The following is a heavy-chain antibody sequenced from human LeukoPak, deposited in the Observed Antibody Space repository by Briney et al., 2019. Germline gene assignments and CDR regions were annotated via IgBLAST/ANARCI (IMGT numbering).Heavy chain of an antibody. CDR1: GYTFTSYA. D-gene: IGHD6-13*01. CDR3: ARATAKGSSSWYWDNYYYMDV. CDR2: INTNTGNP. Sequence: ASVKVSCKASGYTFTSYAMNWVRQAPGQGLEWMGWINTNTGNPTYAQGFTGRFVFSLDTSVSTAYLQISSLKAEDTAAYYCARATAKGSSSWYWDNYYYMDVWGKGTTVTVSS. J-gene: IGHJ6*03. V-gene: IGHV7-4-1*02.